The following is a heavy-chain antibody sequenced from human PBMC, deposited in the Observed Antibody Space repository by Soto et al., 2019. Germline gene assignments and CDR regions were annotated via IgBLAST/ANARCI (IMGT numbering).Heavy chain of an antibody. D-gene: IGHD2-15*01. V-gene: IGHV1-8*01. CDR1: GYTFTSYD. Sequence: QVQLVQSGAEVKKPGASVKVSCKASGYTFTSYDINWVRQATGQGLEWMGWMNPNSGNTGYAQKFQGKVTMTRNTSISTAYMELSSLRSEDTAVYYCARVEGYCSGGSCYLWFDPWGQGTLVTVSS. J-gene: IGHJ5*02. CDR3: ARVEGYCSGGSCYLWFDP. CDR2: MNPNSGNT.